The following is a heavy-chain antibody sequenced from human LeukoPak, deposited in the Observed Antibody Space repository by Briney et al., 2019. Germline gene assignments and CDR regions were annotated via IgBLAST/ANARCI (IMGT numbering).Heavy chain of an antibody. CDR1: GGTFISYA. J-gene: IGHJ4*02. CDR3: ARTYYYDSSGYHYFDY. Sequence: SVKVSCKASGGTFISYAISWVRQAPGQGLEWMGGIIPIFGTANYAQKLQGRVTMTTDTSTSTAYMELRSLRSDDTAVYYCARTYYYDSSGYHYFDYWGQGTLVTVSS. D-gene: IGHD3-22*01. V-gene: IGHV1-69*05. CDR2: IIPIFGTA.